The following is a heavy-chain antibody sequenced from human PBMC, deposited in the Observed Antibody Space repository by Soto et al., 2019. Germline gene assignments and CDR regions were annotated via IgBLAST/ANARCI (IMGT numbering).Heavy chain of an antibody. V-gene: IGHV3-23*01. CDR1: GFTFSSSA. J-gene: IGHJ6*02. Sequence: PGGSLRLSCAASGFTFSSSATSGVRQAPGKWLEWVSSISASGGSTYYADSVKGRVTISRDNSKNTLYLQMNSRRAWDTAVYHCEKGPPIFGVVLSYSFFYGLEVWGHGPTVTLSS. CDR3: EKGPPIFGVVLSYSFFYGLEV. CDR2: ISASGGST. D-gene: IGHD3-3*01.